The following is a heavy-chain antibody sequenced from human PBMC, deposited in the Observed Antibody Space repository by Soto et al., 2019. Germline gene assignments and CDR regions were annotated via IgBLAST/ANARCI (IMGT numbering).Heavy chain of an antibody. Sequence: GGSLRLSCAASGFTVSSNYMSWVRQAPGKGLEWVSVIYSGGSTYYADSVKGRFTISRDNSKNTLYLQMNSLRAEDTAVYYCARATSGDIVATILLAFDIWGQGTMVTVSS. V-gene: IGHV3-66*01. CDR1: GFTVSSNY. J-gene: IGHJ3*02. CDR2: IYSGGST. CDR3: ARATSGDIVATILLAFDI. D-gene: IGHD5-12*01.